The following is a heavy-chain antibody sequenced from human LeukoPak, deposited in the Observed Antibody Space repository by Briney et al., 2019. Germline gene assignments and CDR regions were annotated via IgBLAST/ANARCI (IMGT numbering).Heavy chain of an antibody. D-gene: IGHD2-15*01. CDR1: GLTFSTYN. J-gene: IGHJ4*02. CDR2: IDSSNSPI. V-gene: IGHV3-48*02. Sequence: PGGPLRLSCAASGLTFSTYNMNWVRQAPGKGLEWVSYIDSSNSPIYYADSVKGRFTISRDNGKNSLYLQMNSLRDEDRAVYYCARDRCSGGSCYFDYWGQGTLVTVSS. CDR3: ARDRCSGGSCYFDY.